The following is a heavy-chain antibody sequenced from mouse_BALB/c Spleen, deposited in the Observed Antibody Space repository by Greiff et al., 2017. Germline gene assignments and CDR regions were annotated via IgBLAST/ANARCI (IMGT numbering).Heavy chain of an antibody. Sequence: QVQLQQPGAELVKPGASVKLSCKASGYTFTSYWMHWVKQRPGQGLEWIGEINPSNGRTNYNEKFKSKATLTVDKSSSTAYMQLSSLTSEDSAVYFCARSGTTVVATDWYFDVWGAGTTVTVSS. CDR3: ARSGTTVVATDWYFDV. J-gene: IGHJ1*01. CDR2: INPSNGRT. CDR1: GYTFTSYW. V-gene: IGHV1S81*02. D-gene: IGHD1-1*01.